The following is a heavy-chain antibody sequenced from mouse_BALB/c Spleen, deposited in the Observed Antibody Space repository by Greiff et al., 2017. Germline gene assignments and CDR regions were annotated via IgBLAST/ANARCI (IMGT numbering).Heavy chain of an antibody. D-gene: IGHD1-1*01. CDR2: IYPGDGST. CDR3: ARPYYYGSSYSFDY. J-gene: IGHJ2*01. V-gene: IGHV1S56*01. CDR1: GYTFTSYY. Sequence: QVQLQQSGPELVQPGASVKMSCTASGYTFTSYYIHWVKQRPGQGLEWIGWIYPGDGSTKYNEKFKGKTTLTADKSSSTAYMLLSSLTSEDSAIYFCARPYYYGSSYSFDYWGQGTTLTVSS.